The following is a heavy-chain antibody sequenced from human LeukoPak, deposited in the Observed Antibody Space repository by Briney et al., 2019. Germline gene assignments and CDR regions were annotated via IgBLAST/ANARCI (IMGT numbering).Heavy chain of an antibody. D-gene: IGHD3-10*01. CDR1: GFTFSDYY. Sequence: GGSLRLSCAASGFTFSDYYMSWIRQAPGKGLEWVSYISSSGISIYYADSVKGRFTISRDNAKNSLFLQMNSLRAEDTAVYYCARDSGTTGEVKFDPWGQGTLVTVSS. CDR3: ARDSGTTGEVKFDP. J-gene: IGHJ5*02. CDR2: ISSSGISI. V-gene: IGHV3-11*04.